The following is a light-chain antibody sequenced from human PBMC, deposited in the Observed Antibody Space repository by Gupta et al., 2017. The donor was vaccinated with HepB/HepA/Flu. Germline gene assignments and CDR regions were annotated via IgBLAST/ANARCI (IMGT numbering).Light chain of an antibody. CDR2: AAS. V-gene: IGKV1-9*01. CDR3: QQLNSYPRYT. Sequence: DIQLSQSPSFLSASVGDRVTLTCRASQGISSYLAWYKQKPGKAPKLLIYAASTLQSGVPSTFSGSGYGTEFSLTISRRQPEDFAAYYCQQLNSYPRYTFGQGTKLEIK. J-gene: IGKJ2*01. CDR1: QGISSY.